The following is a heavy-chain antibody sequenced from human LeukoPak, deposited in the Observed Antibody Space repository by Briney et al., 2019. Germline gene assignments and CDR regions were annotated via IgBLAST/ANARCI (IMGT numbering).Heavy chain of an antibody. D-gene: IGHD6-19*01. V-gene: IGHV4-34*01. CDR2: INHSGST. CDR1: GGSFSGYY. J-gene: IGHJ4*02. Sequence: NPSETLSLTCAVYGGSFSGYYWSWIRQPPGKGLEWIGEINHSGSTNYNPSLKSRVTISVDTSKNQFSLKLSSVTAADTAVYYCARGLQWLVPFDYWGQGTLVTVSS. CDR3: ARGLQWLVPFDY.